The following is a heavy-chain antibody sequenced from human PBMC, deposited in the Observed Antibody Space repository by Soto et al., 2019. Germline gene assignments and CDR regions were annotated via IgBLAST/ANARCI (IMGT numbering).Heavy chain of an antibody. J-gene: IGHJ4*02. D-gene: IGHD1-20*01. CDR2: ISANDVGS. CDR1: GFTLRNYA. Sequence: EVQLLESGGGVVQPGGSLRLSCEASGFTLRNYAMTWIRQAPGKGLEWVSLISANDVGSYYAESVKTRFTISTDQSRNTVYLQMDSLRADDTAIYYCAKAKNDYNWDNRPPFDYWGQGILVTVSS. CDR3: AKAKNDYNWDNRPPFDY. V-gene: IGHV3-23*01.